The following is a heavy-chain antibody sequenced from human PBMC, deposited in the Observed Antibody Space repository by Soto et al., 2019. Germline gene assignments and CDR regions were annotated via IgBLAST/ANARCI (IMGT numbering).Heavy chain of an antibody. CDR1: GFTFSSYV. J-gene: IGHJ6*02. V-gene: IGHV3-30-3*01. Sequence: QVQLVESGGGVVQPGRSLRLSCAASGFTFSSYVMHWVRQAPGKGLEWVAVISYDGSNKYYADSVKGRFTISRDNSKNTLYLQMNSLSSEDTAVYYCARDVRGVNYYYYYGMHVWGQVTTVTVSS. CDR2: ISYDGSNK. CDR3: ARDVRGVNYYYYYGMHV. D-gene: IGHD3-10*01.